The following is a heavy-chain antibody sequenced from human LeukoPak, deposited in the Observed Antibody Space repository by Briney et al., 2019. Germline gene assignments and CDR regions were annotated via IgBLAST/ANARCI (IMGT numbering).Heavy chain of an antibody. CDR1: GYTFTGYY. CDR2: INPNSGGT. CDR3: ARRVGLVAAGFDY. D-gene: IGHD6-13*01. Sequence: ASVKVSCKASGYTFTGYYMHWVRQAPGQGLEWMGWINPNSGGTNYAQKFQGRVTMTRDTSISTAYMELSRLRSDDTAVYYCARRVGLVAAGFDYWGQGTLVTVSS. V-gene: IGHV1-2*02. J-gene: IGHJ4*02.